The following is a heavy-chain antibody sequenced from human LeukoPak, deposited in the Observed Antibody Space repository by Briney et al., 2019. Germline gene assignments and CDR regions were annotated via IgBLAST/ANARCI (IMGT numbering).Heavy chain of an antibody. CDR3: AAETRYCYYYGMDV. V-gene: IGHV1-58*02. CDR2: IVVGSGNT. J-gene: IGHJ6*02. Sequence: GASVKVSCKASGFTFTSSAMQWVRQARGQRLGWIGWIVVGSGNTNYAQKFQERVTITRDMSTSTAYMELSSLRSEDTAVYYCAAETRYCYYYGMDVWGRGTTVTVSS. CDR1: GFTFTSSA.